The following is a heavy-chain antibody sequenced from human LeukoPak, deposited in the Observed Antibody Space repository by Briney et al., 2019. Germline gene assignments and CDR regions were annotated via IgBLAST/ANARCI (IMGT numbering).Heavy chain of an antibody. V-gene: IGHV3-33*08. J-gene: IGHJ6*02. Sequence: GGSLRLSCAASGFTFSNYWMHWVRQAPGKGLEWVAVIWNDGSNQYYADSVKGRFTISRDNSKNTLDLQMSSLRVEDTAVYYCARDLVAAAGTPHFYCSCMDVWGQGTTVTVPS. D-gene: IGHD6-13*01. CDR2: IWNDGSNQ. CDR3: ARDLVAAAGTPHFYCSCMDV. CDR1: GFTFSNYW.